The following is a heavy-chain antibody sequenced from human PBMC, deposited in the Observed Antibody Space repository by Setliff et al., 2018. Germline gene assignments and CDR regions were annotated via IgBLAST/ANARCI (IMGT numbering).Heavy chain of an antibody. CDR3: SRTCSGSGCYAGLDS. D-gene: IGHD2-15*01. V-gene: IGHV3-23*01. Sequence: PGGSLRLSCAASGFTFRYYAMSWVRQAPGTGLEWVSSLYGSGSKTYYADSVRGRFTISRDNSKNTVLLQMNSLRPEDTAVYYCSRTCSGSGCYAGLDSWGQGTPVTVSS. CDR2: LYGSGSKT. CDR1: GFTFRYYA. J-gene: IGHJ4*02.